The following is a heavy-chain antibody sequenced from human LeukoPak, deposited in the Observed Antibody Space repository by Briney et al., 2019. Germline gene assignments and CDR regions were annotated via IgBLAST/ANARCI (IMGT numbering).Heavy chain of an antibody. CDR3: ARDSHSGDRCRRYFDR. D-gene: IGHD2-15*01. CDR1: GLTLSSYA. V-gene: IGHV3-64*01. Sequence: GGGLRLSRAASGLTLSSYAMHGVRQAPGKGRECVSAIGSNGDNTFYANSVKVRLTISRDNSKNAPYLPKGSLEPQGMAVYYCARDSHSGDRCRRYFDRWRRGTLVPVSS. J-gene: IGHJ4*02. CDR2: IGSNGDNT.